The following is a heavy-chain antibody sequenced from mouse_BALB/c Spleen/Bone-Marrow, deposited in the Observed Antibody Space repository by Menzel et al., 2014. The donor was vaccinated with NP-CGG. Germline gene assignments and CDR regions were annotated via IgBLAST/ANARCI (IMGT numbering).Heavy chain of an antibody. D-gene: IGHD1-1*01. CDR1: GFNIKDTY. Sequence: VQLQQSGAELVKPGASVKLSCTASGFNIKDTYMHWVKQRPEQGLEWIGRIDPANGNTKYDPKFQGKATITADTSSNTAYLQLGSLTSEDTAVYYCAAYYYGSGYGFAYWGQGTLVTVSA. V-gene: IGHV14-3*02. CDR3: AAYYYGSGYGFAY. CDR2: IDPANGNT. J-gene: IGHJ3*01.